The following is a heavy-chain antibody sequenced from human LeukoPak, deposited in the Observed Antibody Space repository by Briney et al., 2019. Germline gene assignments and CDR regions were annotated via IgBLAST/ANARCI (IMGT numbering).Heavy chain of an antibody. J-gene: IGHJ5*02. D-gene: IGHD4-17*01. CDR3: ATSPVTTWWFDP. Sequence: SETLSLTCTVSGGSISSGSYSWNWIRQPAGKGLEWIGRMYSSGTTNYNPSLKSRVTISVDTFKNQFSLKLSSVTASDTAVYYCATSPVTTWWFDPWGQGTLVTVSS. V-gene: IGHV4-61*02. CDR2: MYSSGTT. CDR1: GGSISSGSYS.